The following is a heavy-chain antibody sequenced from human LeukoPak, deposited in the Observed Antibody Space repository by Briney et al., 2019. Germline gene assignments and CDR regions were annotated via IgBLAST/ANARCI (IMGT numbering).Heavy chain of an antibody. V-gene: IGHV3-7*01. D-gene: IGHD4-11*01. CDR1: GFTFSTYW. J-gene: IGHJ6*02. Sequence: PGRSLRLSCAASGFTFSTYWMNWVRQAPGKGLEWVANIRQDGSEKYFVDSVKGRFTISRDNAKNSLYLQMNSLRAEDTAVYYCAGSNSLDYYYGMDVWGQGTTVTVSS. CDR2: IRQDGSEK. CDR3: AGSNSLDYYYGMDV.